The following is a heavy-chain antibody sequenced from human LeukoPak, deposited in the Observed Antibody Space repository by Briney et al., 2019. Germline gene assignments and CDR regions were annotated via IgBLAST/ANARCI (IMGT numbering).Heavy chain of an antibody. D-gene: IGHD2-15*01. V-gene: IGHV3-21*01. CDR3: ARDSSGGSCSDY. CDR1: GFTFISYS. J-gene: IGHJ4*02. CDR2: ISSSSSYI. Sequence: PGGSLRLSCAASGFTFISYSMNWVRQAPGKGLEWVSSISSSSSYIYYADSVKGRFTISRDNAKNSLYLQMNSLRAEDTAVYYCARDSSGGSCSDYWGQGTLVTVSS.